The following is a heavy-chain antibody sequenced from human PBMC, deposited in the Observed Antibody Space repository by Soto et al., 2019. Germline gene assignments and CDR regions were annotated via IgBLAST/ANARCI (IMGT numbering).Heavy chain of an antibody. Sequence: QVQLVQSGAEVKKPGSSVKVSCKASGGTFSTSAISWVRQAHGQGLEWVGGIMPVFPRPKYAQNFQGRVTITADESTSTAYMELSSLRSDDTAVYFGARDKDRPQLGGSYYYILDVWGQGTAVTVSS. CDR3: ARDKDRPQLGGSYYYILDV. V-gene: IGHV1-69*12. J-gene: IGHJ6*02. CDR1: GGTFSTSA. CDR2: IMPVFPRP. D-gene: IGHD3-3*02.